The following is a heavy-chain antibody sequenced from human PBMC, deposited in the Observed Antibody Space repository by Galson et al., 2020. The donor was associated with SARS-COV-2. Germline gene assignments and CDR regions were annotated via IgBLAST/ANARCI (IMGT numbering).Heavy chain of an antibody. CDR2: ISYDGSNK. Sequence: GGSLRLSCAASGFTFSSYAMHWVRQAPGKGLEWVAVISYDGSNKYYADSVKGRFTISRDNSKNTLYLQMNSLRAEDTAVYYCASDPSDITMVLGQHYYYYVIDLCGHGTTVPVSS. D-gene: IGHD3-10*01. CDR1: GFTFSSYA. V-gene: IGHV3-30*04. J-gene: IGHJ6*02. CDR3: ASDPSDITMVLGQHYYYYVIDL.